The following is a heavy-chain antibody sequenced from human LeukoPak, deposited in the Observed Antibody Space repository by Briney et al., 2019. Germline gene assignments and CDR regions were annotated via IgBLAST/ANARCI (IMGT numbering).Heavy chain of an antibody. D-gene: IGHD3-10*01. Sequence: SETLSLTCTVSGDSISSYHWSWIRQPPGKGLEWIGEINHSGSTNYNPSLKSRVTISVDTSKNQFSLKLSSVTAADTAVYYCARDRITMVRGVIIPHYYYYYMDVWGKGTTVTVSS. CDR1: GDSISSYH. CDR3: ARDRITMVRGVIIPHYYYYYMDV. J-gene: IGHJ6*03. V-gene: IGHV4-34*01. CDR2: INHSGST.